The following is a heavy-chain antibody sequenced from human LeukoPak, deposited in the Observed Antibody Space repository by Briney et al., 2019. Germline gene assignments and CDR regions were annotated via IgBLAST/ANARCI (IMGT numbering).Heavy chain of an antibody. CDR3: EKDQIDRGPFGY. Sequence: PGGSLRLSCAASGFTFSSYGMHWVRQAPGKGLEWVAFIRYDGSNKYYADSVKGRFTISRDNSKNTLYLQMNSLRAEDTAVYYCEKDQIDRGPFGYWGQGTLVTVSS. CDR1: GFTFSSYG. CDR2: IRYDGSNK. J-gene: IGHJ4*02. D-gene: IGHD3-3*01. V-gene: IGHV3-30*02.